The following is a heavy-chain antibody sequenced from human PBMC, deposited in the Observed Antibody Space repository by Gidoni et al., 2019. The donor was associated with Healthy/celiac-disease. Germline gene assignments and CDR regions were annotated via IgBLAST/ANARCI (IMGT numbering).Heavy chain of an antibody. CDR2: INSDGSSP. Sequence: EVQLVESGGGLVQPGGSLRLSCAASGFTFSSYWMHWVRQAPGKGLVWVSRINSDGSSPSYAASVKGRFTISRDNAKNTLYLQMNSLRAEDTSVYYCARGGYSSSWYGRSYYYYGMDVWGQGTTVTVSS. CDR1: GFTFSSYW. V-gene: IGHV3-74*01. CDR3: ARGGYSSSWYGRSYYYYGMDV. D-gene: IGHD6-13*01. J-gene: IGHJ6*02.